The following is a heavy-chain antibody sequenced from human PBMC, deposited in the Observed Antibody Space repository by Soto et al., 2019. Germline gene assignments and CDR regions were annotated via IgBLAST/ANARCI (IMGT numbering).Heavy chain of an antibody. CDR2: ISYDGSNK. V-gene: IGHV3-30-3*01. CDR1: GFTFSSYA. Sequence: GGSLRLSCAASGFTFSSYAMHWVRQAPGKGLEWVAVISYDGSNKYYADSVKGRFTISRDNSKNTLYLQMNSLRAEDTAVYYCAGGPIAAARYYYGMDVWGQGTTVTVSS. CDR3: AGGPIAAARYYYGMDV. D-gene: IGHD6-13*01. J-gene: IGHJ6*02.